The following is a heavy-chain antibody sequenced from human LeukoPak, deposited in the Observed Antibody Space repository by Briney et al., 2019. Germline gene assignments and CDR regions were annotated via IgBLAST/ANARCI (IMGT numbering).Heavy chain of an antibody. J-gene: IGHJ4*02. D-gene: IGHD2-15*01. V-gene: IGHV1-2*02. CDR1: GYTFTGYY. Sequence: SVKVSCKASGYTFTGYYMHWVRQAPGQGLEWMGWINPNSGGTNCAQKFQGRVTMTRDTSISTAYMELSRLRSDGTAVYYCARVPGRSGGRMPFDYWGQGTLVTVSS. CDR3: ARVPGRSGGRMPFDY. CDR2: INPNSGGT.